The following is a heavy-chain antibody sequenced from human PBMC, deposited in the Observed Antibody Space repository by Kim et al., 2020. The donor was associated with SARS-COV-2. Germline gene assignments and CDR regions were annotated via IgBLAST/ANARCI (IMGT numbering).Heavy chain of an antibody. CDR3: ARDYYGSGSYGWFDP. V-gene: IGHV4-39*07. J-gene: IGHJ5*02. CDR2: IYYSGNT. CDR1: GGSINSSTYY. Sequence: SETLSLTCTVSGGSINSSTYYWGWIRQPPGKGLEWFGSIYYSGNTYYNPSLKSRVTMSVDTSKNQFSLKLSSVTAADTAVYYCARDYYGSGSYGWFDPWGQGTLVTVSS. D-gene: IGHD3-10*01.